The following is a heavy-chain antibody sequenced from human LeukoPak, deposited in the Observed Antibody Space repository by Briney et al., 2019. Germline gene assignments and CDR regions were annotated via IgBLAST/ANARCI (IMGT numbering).Heavy chain of an antibody. Sequence: GASVKVSCKASGYTFTGYYMHWVRQAPGQGLEWMGWINPNSGGTNYAQKFQGRVTMTRDTSISTAYMELSRLRSDDTAVYYCARGRLKHYDFWSGYLVPWGQGTLVTVSS. D-gene: IGHD3-3*01. V-gene: IGHV1-2*02. CDR2: INPNSGGT. J-gene: IGHJ5*02. CDR3: ARGRLKHYDFWSGYLVP. CDR1: GYTFTGYY.